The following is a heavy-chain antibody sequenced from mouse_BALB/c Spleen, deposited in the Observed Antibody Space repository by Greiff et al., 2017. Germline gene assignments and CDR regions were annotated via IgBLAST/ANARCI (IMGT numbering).Heavy chain of an antibody. CDR1: GYAFTNYL. CDR3: ARSDGNYAWFAY. D-gene: IGHD2-1*01. J-gene: IGHJ3*01. CDR2: INPGSGGT. Sequence: QVQLKQSGAELVRPGTSVKVSCKASGYAFTNYLIEWVKQRPGQGLEWIGVINPGSGGTNYNEKFKGKATLTADKSSSTAYMQLSSLTSDDSAVYFCARSDGNYAWFAYWGQGTLVTVSA. V-gene: IGHV1-54*01.